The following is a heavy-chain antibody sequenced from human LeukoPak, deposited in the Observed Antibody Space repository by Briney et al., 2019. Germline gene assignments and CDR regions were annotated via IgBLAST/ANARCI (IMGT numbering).Heavy chain of an antibody. V-gene: IGHV5-51*01. D-gene: IGHD5-12*01. CDR3: ARRGYYSGYLDAFDI. J-gene: IGHJ3*02. CDR1: GYNFTTYW. CDR2: IYPGDSDT. Sequence: GESLKISCKGSGYNFTTYWIAWVRQMPGKGLEWMGIIYPGDSDTTYSPSFQGQVTISADKSISSAYVQWSSLKASDTAMYYCARRGYYSGYLDAFDIWGQGTMVTVSS.